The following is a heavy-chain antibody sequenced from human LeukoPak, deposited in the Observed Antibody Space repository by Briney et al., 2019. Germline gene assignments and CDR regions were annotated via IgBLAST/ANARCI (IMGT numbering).Heavy chain of an antibody. D-gene: IGHD3-10*01. V-gene: IGHV5-51*01. J-gene: IGHJ5*02. CDR2: IYPGDSDT. Sequence: GESLQISCKGSGYSFTSYWIGWVRQLPGKGLEWMGIIYPGDSDTRYSPSFQGQVTISADKSISTAYLQWSSLKASDTAMYYCARTEREYGSGSLSWGQGTLVTVSS. CDR3: ARTEREYGSGSLS. CDR1: GYSFTSYW.